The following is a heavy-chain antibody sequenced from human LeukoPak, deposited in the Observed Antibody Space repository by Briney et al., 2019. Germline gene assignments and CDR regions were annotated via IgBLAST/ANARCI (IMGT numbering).Heavy chain of an antibody. CDR2: MNPNSGNT. D-gene: IGHD3-10*01. Sequence: ASVKVSCKASGYTFTSYDINWVRQATGQGLEWMGWMNPNSGNTGCAQKFQGRVTMTRNTSISTAYMELSSLRSEDTAVYYCARLVRGVIITKRYNWFDPWGQGTLVTVSS. CDR3: ARLVRGVIITKRYNWFDP. J-gene: IGHJ5*02. CDR1: GYTFTSYD. V-gene: IGHV1-8*01.